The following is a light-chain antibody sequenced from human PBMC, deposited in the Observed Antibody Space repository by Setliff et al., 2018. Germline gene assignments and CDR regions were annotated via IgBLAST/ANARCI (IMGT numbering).Light chain of an antibody. V-gene: IGLV2-14*01. CDR1: SSDIGYYNF. J-gene: IGLJ2*01. CDR2: EVA. Sequence: QSALTQPASVSGSPGQSITISCSGTSSDIGYYNFVSWYQQHPGKAPKLMIYEVANRPSGVSNRFSGSKSGNTASLTISGLQAEDEADYYCVSFTSSHTLLFGGGTKVTVL. CDR3: VSFTSSHTLL.